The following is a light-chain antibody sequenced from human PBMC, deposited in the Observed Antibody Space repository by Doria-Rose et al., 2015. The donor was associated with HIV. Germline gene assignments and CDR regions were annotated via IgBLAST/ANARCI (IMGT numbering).Light chain of an antibody. J-gene: IGKJ1*01. Sequence: TQSPGTLSLSPGERATLSCRASQSVSANYLAWYQQRPGQSPMLLIYGASSRATDIPDRFSGSESGTDFTLASSRLEPEDFAVYYCHQYASSRTFGQGTKVEIK. CDR3: HQYASSRT. CDR2: GAS. CDR1: QSVSANY. V-gene: IGKV3-20*01.